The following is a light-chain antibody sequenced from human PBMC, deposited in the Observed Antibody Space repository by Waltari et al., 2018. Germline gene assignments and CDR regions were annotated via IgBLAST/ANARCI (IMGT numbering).Light chain of an antibody. J-gene: IGKJ5*01. CDR1: QSLEDSDGNTY. CDR2: KVS. V-gene: IGKV2-30*01. CDR3: MQGTQWSIT. Sequence: DPVMTQSPLSLPVTLGQPASISCRSSQSLEDSDGNTYLTWFQQRPGQSPRRLIFKVSNRDSGVPDRFSGSGSGTDFTLSISRVEAEYVAVYYCMQGTQWSITFGQGTRLEIK.